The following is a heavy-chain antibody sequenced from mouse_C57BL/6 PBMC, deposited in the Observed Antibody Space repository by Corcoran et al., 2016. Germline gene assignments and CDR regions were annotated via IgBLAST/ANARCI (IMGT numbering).Heavy chain of an antibody. Sequence: EVQLQQSGPERVKPGASVKISCKASGYTFTDYYMNVVKQSHRKSLERIGDINPNNGGTSYNQKFKGKATLTVDQSSSTAYMELRSLTSEDSAVYYCAREPYGSRGSFDVWGTGTTVTVSS. CDR2: INPNNGGT. V-gene: IGHV1-26*01. CDR1: GYTFTDYY. CDR3: AREPYGSRGSFDV. D-gene: IGHD1-1*01. J-gene: IGHJ1*03.